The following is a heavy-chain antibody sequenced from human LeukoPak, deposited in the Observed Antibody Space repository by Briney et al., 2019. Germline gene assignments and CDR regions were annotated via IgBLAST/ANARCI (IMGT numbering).Heavy chain of an antibody. CDR3: AYYDSSGYRYFDY. CDR1: GGSISGYY. V-gene: IGHV4-4*07. D-gene: IGHD3-22*01. J-gene: IGHJ4*02. Sequence: PSETLSLTCTVSGGSISGYYWSWIRQPPGKGLEWIGRIYTSGSTNYNPSLKSRVTMSVDTSKNQFSLKLSSVTAADTAVYYCAYYDSSGYRYFDYWGQGTLVTVSS. CDR2: IYTSGST.